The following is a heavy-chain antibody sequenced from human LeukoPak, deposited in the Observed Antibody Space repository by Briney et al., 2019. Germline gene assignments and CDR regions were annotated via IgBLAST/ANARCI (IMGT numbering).Heavy chain of an antibody. CDR2: IYYSGST. D-gene: IGHD1-26*01. Sequence: SETLSLTCTVSGGSISSYYWSWIRQPPGKGLEWIGYIYYSGSTNYNPSLKSRVTISVDTSKNQFSLKLSSVTAADTAVYYCARPLGAARYNWFDPWGQGTLVTVSS. CDR1: GGSISSYY. J-gene: IGHJ5*02. V-gene: IGHV4-59*08. CDR3: ARPLGAARYNWFDP.